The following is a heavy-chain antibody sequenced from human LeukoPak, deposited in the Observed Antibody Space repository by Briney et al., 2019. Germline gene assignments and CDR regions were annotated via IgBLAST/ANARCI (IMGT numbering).Heavy chain of an antibody. CDR1: GFAFSSYW. V-gene: IGHV3-74*01. CDR3: ARSVYSYYANWFDP. J-gene: IGHJ5*02. Sequence: GGSLRLSCAASGFAFSSYWMHWVRQAPGKGLVWFSRINSDGSSTTYADSVQGRFTISRDNAKNTLYLQMNSLRADDTAVYYCARSVYSYYANWFDPWGQGTLVTVSS. D-gene: IGHD4-11*01. CDR2: INSDGSST.